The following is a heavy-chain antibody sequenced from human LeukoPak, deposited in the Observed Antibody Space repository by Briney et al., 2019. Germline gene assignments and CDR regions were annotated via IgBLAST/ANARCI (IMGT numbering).Heavy chain of an antibody. CDR2: ISDSGGNT. V-gene: IGHV3-23*01. D-gene: IGHD6-6*01. J-gene: IGHJ4*02. CDR3: ARHRSSWLIDY. Sequence: PGRSLRLSCAASGFTFNSYPMSWARQAPWERLQWVSGISDSGGNTYYADSVRGRFTISRDNSKNTLYLQMNSLRAEDTAVYYCARHRSSWLIDYWGQGTLVTVSS. CDR1: GFTFNSYP.